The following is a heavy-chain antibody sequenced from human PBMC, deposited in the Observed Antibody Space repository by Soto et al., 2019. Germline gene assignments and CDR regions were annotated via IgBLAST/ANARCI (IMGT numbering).Heavy chain of an antibody. V-gene: IGHV1-69*01. CDR2: MIPIFVIA. J-gene: IGHJ4*02. CDR1: GGTFSSYS. CDR3: ARAGGRHSGGIDY. D-gene: IGHD1-26*01. Sequence: QVQLVQSGAEVKKPGSSVKVSCKASGGTFSSYSINWVRQAPGQGLEGMGEMIPIFVIANYAQKFQGRVTITADESTSTAYMELSSLRSEDAAVYYCARAGGRHSGGIDYWGQGALVTVSS.